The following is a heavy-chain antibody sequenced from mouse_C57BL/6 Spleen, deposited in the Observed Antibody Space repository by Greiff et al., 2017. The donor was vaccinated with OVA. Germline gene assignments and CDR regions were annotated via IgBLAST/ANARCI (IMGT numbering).Heavy chain of an antibody. CDR1: GYAFSSSW. J-gene: IGHJ2*01. CDR2: IYPGDGDT. D-gene: IGHD2-3*01. CDR3: ARSPSYDYFDY. V-gene: IGHV1-82*01. Sequence: QVQLQQSGPELVKPGASVKISCKASGYAFSSSWMNWVKQRPGKGLEWIGRIYPGDGDTNYNGKCKGKATLTADKSSSTAYMQLSSLTSEDSAVYFCARSPSYDYFDYWGQGTTLTVSS.